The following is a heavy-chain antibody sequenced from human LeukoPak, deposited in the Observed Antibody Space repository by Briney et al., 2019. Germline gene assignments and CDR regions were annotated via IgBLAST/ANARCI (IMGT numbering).Heavy chain of an antibody. CDR2: IIPIFGTA. D-gene: IGHD3-3*01. V-gene: IGHV1-69*13. CDR3: ARDFWSGLATNWFDP. J-gene: IGHJ5*02. Sequence: GASVKVSCKASGGTFSSYAISWVRQAPGQGLEWMGGIIPIFGTANYAQKFQGRVTITADESTSTAYMELSSLRSEDTAVYYCARDFWSGLATNWFDPWGQGTLVTVSS. CDR1: GGTFSSYA.